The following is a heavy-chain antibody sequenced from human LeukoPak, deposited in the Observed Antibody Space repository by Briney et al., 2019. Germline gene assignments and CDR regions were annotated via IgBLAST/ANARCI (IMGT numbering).Heavy chain of an antibody. V-gene: IGHV3-23*01. J-gene: IGHJ6*02. CDR2: ISGSGSSP. CDR1: GFTFTSYA. D-gene: IGHD6-6*01. Sequence: GGSLRLSCAASGFTFTSYAMNWVRQAPGKGVEWVSTISGSGSSPYYVDSVNAPFSISIDNSKTTLSLQMNSLRAEDTAIYYCAREYSSSADVCGQGTTDTVSS. CDR3: AREYSSSADV.